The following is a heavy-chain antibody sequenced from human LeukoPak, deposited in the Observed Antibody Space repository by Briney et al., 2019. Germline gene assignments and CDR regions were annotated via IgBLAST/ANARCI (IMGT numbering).Heavy chain of an antibody. J-gene: IGHJ3*02. Sequence: SETLSLTCAVSGGSISNYYWSWIRQPAGKGLEWIGRIYSSGSTNYNPSLNSRVTMSVDTSKNQFSLKLSSVTAADTAVYYCARTSPKNGAFDMWGQGTVVTVSS. V-gene: IGHV4-4*07. CDR3: ARTSPKNGAFDM. D-gene: IGHD2-8*01. CDR2: IYSSGST. CDR1: GGSISNYY.